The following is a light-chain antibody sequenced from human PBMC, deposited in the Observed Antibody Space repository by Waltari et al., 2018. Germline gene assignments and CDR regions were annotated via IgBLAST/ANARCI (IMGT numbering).Light chain of an antibody. CDR2: GNS. J-gene: IGLJ3*02. CDR1: SSNIGAGYD. CDR3: QSYDNNLSGWV. V-gene: IGLV1-40*01. Sequence: QSVLTQPPSVSGAPGQRVTISCTGSSSNIGAGYDVPWYQQLPGTAPKLLIYGNSNRPSGVPDRFSGSKSGTSASLAITGLQAEDEADYYCQSYDNNLSGWVFGGGTKLTV.